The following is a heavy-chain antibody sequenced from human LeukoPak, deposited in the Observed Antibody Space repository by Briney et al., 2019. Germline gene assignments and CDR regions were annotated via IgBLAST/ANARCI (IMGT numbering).Heavy chain of an antibody. D-gene: IGHD6-19*01. V-gene: IGHV3-33*06. CDR1: GFTFSSYG. CDR2: IWYDGSNK. Sequence: GGSLRLSCAASGFTFSSYGMHWVRQAPGKGREWVAVIWYDGSNKYYADSVKGRFTISRDNSKNTLYLQMNSLRAEDTAVYYCAKVQAYSSGWYEYFQHWGQGTLVTVSS. CDR3: AKVQAYSSGWYEYFQH. J-gene: IGHJ1*01.